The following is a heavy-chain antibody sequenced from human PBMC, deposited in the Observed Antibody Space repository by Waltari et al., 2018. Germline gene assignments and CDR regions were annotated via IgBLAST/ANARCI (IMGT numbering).Heavy chain of an antibody. Sequence: QVQLQASGPGLVKPSETLSLTCTVSGGSISSHYWSWIRQPPGKGLEWIGYIYYSGSTNYNPSLTGRVTISVDTSKNQFSLKLSAVTAADTAVYYCARGDTRFDYWVQGTLVTVSS. CDR1: GGSISSHY. J-gene: IGHJ4*02. CDR2: IYYSGST. CDR3: ARGDTRFDY. D-gene: IGHD5-18*01. V-gene: IGHV4-59*11.